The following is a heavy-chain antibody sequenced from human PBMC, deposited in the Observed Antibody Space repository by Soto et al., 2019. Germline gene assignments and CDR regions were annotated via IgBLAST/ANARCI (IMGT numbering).Heavy chain of an antibody. D-gene: IGHD1-20*01. CDR1: GYTFTSYG. Sequence: QVQLVQSGAEVKKPGASVKVSCKASGYTFTSYGISWVRQAPGQGLEWMGWISAYNGNTNYAQKLQGRDTMTTDTSTSTAYMELRSLRSDDTAVYYCARVGGSQLTGTGEYWYFDLWGRGTLVTVSS. V-gene: IGHV1-18*01. CDR3: ARVGGSQLTGTGEYWYFDL. CDR2: ISAYNGNT. J-gene: IGHJ2*01.